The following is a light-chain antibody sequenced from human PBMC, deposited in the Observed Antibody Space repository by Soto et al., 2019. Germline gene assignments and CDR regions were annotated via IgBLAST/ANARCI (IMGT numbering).Light chain of an antibody. Sequence: QSVLTQPASVSGSPGQSITISCIGTSSDVGAYDLVSWYQQHPGTAPRLIIYDNGKRPSGIPDRFSGSQSGTSATLGITGLQTGDEADYYCGTWDNSLSAVFGGGTKVTVL. V-gene: IGLV1-51*01. J-gene: IGLJ2*01. CDR3: GTWDNSLSAV. CDR2: DNG. CDR1: SSDVGAYDL.